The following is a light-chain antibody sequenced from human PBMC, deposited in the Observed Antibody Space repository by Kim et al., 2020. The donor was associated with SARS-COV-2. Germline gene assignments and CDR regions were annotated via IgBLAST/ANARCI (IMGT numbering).Light chain of an antibody. CDR2: GKN. J-gene: IGLJ2*01. Sequence: SSELTQDPAVSVALGQTVRITCQGDSLRIYYASWYQQKPGQAPVLVIYGKNNRPSGIPDRLSGSSSGNTAFLTITWAQAEDEADYYCNSPDSSDNHVVF. CDR3: NSPDSSDNHVV. CDR1: SLRIYY. V-gene: IGLV3-19*01.